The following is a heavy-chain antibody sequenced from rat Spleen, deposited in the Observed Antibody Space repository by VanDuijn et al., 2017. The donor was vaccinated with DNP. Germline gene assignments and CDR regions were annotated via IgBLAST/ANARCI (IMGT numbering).Heavy chain of an antibody. CDR2: ISSGGGTT. Sequence: EVQLVESGGDLVQPGRSLKLSCLASGFTFNNYWMTWIRQVPGKGLEWVASISSGGGTTYYPDSVKGRFTISRDNAKSTLYLQMNSLRSEDTATYYCASQVDYGSPWYFDYWGQGVMVTVSS. V-gene: IGHV5-31*01. CDR1: GFTFNNYW. J-gene: IGHJ2*01. CDR3: ASQVDYGSPWYFDY. D-gene: IGHD1-3*01.